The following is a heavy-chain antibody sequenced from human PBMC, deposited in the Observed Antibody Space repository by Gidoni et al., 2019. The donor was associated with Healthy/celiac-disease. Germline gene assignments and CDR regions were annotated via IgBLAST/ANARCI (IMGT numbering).Heavy chain of an antibody. CDR3: ARHRGRVVRGAEGKGYFDL. J-gene: IGHJ2*01. V-gene: IGHV4-39*01. Sequence: QLQLQESGPGLVKPSETLSLTCTVSGGSISSSSYYWGWIRQPPGKGLEWIGSIYYSGSTYYNPSLKSRVTISVDTSKNQFSLKLSSVTAADTAVYYCARHRGRVVRGAEGKGYFDLWGRGTLVTVSS. CDR1: GGSISSSSYY. D-gene: IGHD3-10*01. CDR2: IYYSGST.